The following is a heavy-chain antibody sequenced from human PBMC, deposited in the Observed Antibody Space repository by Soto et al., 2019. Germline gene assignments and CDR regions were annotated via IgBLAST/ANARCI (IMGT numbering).Heavy chain of an antibody. Sequence: LRLSCAASGFTFSSYWMSWVRQAPGKGLEWVANIKQDGSEKYYVDSVKGRFTISRDNAKNSLYLQMNSLRAEDTAVYYCAKEDYSNYAYYYYYGMDVWGQGTTVTVSS. V-gene: IGHV3-7*01. CDR2: IKQDGSEK. J-gene: IGHJ6*02. CDR1: GFTFSSYW. CDR3: AKEDYSNYAYYYYYGMDV. D-gene: IGHD4-4*01.